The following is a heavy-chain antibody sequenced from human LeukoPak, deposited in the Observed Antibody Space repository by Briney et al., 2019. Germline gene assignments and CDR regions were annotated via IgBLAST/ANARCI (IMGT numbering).Heavy chain of an antibody. D-gene: IGHD3-3*01. V-gene: IGHV3-23*01. Sequence: GGSLRLSCAASGFTSYDHAIHWVRQAPGKGLEWVSGISGSGGSTYYADSVKGRFTISRDNSKNTLYLQMNSLRAEDTAVYYCAKDGIFGVVRKYYFDYWGQGTLVTVSS. CDR2: ISGSGGST. CDR1: GFTSYDHA. J-gene: IGHJ4*02. CDR3: AKDGIFGVVRKYYFDY.